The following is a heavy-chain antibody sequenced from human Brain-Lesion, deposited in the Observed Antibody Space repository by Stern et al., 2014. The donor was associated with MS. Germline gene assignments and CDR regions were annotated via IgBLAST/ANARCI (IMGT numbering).Heavy chain of an antibody. CDR3: ARVYNTIYGIVTQRGSGMDV. Sequence: EMQLVESGGGLVQPGGSLTISCTAAGFTFGNYWMTWVRQAPGTGLEWGANIKEDGTEKNYVDSVKGRFTISRDNARNSLYLQMNSLRVEDTALYYCARVYNTIYGIVTQRGSGMDVWGQGTTVIVSS. CDR2: IKEDGTEK. V-gene: IGHV3-7*01. D-gene: IGHD3-3*01. J-gene: IGHJ6*02. CDR1: GFTFGNYW.